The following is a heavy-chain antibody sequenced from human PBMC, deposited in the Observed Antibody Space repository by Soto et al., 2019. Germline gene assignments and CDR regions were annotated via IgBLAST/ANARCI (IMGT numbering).Heavy chain of an antibody. J-gene: IGHJ4*02. D-gene: IGHD6-19*01. CDR3: AAGGMRWLHSPFDY. CDR1: GHTLTELS. Sequence: QVQLQQSGAEVKKPGASVKVSCKVSGHTLTELSMHWVRQAPGRGLEWMGGFDPEDGETISAQKFQGRVTMTEDTSTDSTYMELTSLRSEDTAVYYCAAGGMRWLHSPFDYWGQGTLVTISS. CDR2: FDPEDGET. V-gene: IGHV1-24*01.